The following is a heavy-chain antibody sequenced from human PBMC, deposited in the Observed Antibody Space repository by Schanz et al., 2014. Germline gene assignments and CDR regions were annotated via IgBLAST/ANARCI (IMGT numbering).Heavy chain of an antibody. J-gene: IGHJ4*02. CDR3: ARGYTKTTSNSHFDS. CDR1: GYTVSSNY. Sequence: VQLVESGGGLIQPGGSLRLSCAASGYTVSSNYMSWVRQAPGKGLDWVAFIRFDGSSEYYADSVRGRFTISRDDSKTXLYLQMNSLRAEDTAVYFCARGYTKTTSNSHFDSWGQGTLVTVSS. CDR2: IRFDGSSE. V-gene: IGHV3-30*02. D-gene: IGHD5-18*01.